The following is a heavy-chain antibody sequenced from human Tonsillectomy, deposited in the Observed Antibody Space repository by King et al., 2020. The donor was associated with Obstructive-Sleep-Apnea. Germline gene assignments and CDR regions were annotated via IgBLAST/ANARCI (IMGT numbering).Heavy chain of an antibody. V-gene: IGHV3-30*02. CDR2: IRYDGSNK. Sequence: QLVQSGGGVVQPGGSLRLSCAASGFTFSSYGMHWVRQAPGKGLEWVAFIRYDGSNKYYADSVKGRFTISRDNSKKTLYLQINSLRAEDTAVYYCAKDKYYYDSASMDVWGQGTTVTVSS. CDR3: AKDKYYYDSASMDV. J-gene: IGHJ6*02. D-gene: IGHD3-22*01. CDR1: GFTFSSYG.